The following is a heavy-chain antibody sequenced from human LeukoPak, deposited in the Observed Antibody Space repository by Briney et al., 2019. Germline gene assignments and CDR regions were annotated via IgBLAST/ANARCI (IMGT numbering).Heavy chain of an antibody. CDR2: IYYSGST. V-gene: IGHV4-59*01. D-gene: IGHD3-16*02. CDR3: ASFKLGGVIAPYFVY. J-gene: IGHJ4*02. CDR1: GASISSYY. Sequence: SETLSLTCIVSGASISSYYWSWIRQPPGKGLEWIGYIYYSGSTNYDPSLKSRVTISVDTSKNQFSLGLSSVTAADTAVYYCASFKLGGVIAPYFVYWGQGTLVTVSS.